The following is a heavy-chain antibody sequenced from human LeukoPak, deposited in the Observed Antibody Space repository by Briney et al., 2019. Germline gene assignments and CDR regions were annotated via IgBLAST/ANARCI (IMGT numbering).Heavy chain of an antibody. CDR2: ISSSSSTI. V-gene: IGHV3-48*01. Sequence: PGRSLRLSCATSGFALSSYSMNWGRQTPGKGLEWVSYISSSSSTIYYADSVKGRFTISRDNAKNSLYLQMNSLRAEDTAVYYCARGGPYDFWSGYTEVYYFDYWGQGTLVTVSS. J-gene: IGHJ4*02. CDR3: ARGGPYDFWSGYTEVYYFDY. D-gene: IGHD3-3*01. CDR1: GFALSSYS.